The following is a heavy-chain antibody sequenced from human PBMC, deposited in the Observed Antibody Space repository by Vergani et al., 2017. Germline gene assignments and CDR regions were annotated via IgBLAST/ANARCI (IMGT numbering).Heavy chain of an antibody. V-gene: IGHV4-34*01. D-gene: IGHD3-3*01. CDR1: GGSFSGYY. CDR3: ARXQYYDFWSGWRRAGYFDL. Sequence: QVQLQQWGAGLLKPSETLSLTCAVYGGSFSGYYWSWIRQPPGKGLEWIGEINHSGSTNYNPSLKSRVTISVDTSKNQFSLKLSSVTAADTAVYYCARXQYYDFWSGWRRAGYFDLWGRGTLVTVSS. CDR2: INHSGST. J-gene: IGHJ2*01.